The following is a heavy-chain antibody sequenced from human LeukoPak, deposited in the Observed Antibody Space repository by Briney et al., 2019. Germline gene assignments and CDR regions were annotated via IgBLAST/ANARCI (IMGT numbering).Heavy chain of an antibody. J-gene: IGHJ4*02. V-gene: IGHV3-30-3*01. D-gene: IGHD2-21*02. CDR1: GFTFSSYA. Sequence: GGSLRLSCAASGFTFSSYAMHWVRQAPGKGLEWVAVISYDGSNKYYADSVKGRFTIARDNSKNTLYLQMNSLRAEDTAVYYCATVRGCGGDCYYLDYWGQGTLVTVSS. CDR3: ATVRGCGGDCYYLDY. CDR2: ISYDGSNK.